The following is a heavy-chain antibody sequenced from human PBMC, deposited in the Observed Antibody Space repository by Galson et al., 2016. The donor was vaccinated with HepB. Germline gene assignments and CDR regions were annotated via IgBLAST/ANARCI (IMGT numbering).Heavy chain of an antibody. CDR1: GVTFSGYK. D-gene: IGHD3-10*01. Sequence: SLRLSCAVSGVTFSGYKMNWVRQAPGKALAWVSYISTTSSVIYYADSVKGRFSISRDNAESSLYLQINSLRDEDTAVYYCARKFSGSENYFCDYWGQGTLVIFAS. CDR3: ARKFSGSENYFCDY. CDR2: ISTTSSVI. J-gene: IGHJ4*02. V-gene: IGHV3-48*02.